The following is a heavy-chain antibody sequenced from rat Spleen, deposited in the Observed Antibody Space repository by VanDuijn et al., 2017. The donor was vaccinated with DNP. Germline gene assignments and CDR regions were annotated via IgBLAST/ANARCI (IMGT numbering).Heavy chain of an antibody. Sequence: EVQLVESGGGLVQPGRSLKLSCAASGFTFSNYGMAWVRQAPTKGLEWVASISTGGGNTSYRESVKGRFTISRDNAKSTLYLQMDSLRSEDTATYYCSRLILRIWGAMDAWGQGTSVTVSS. CDR3: SRLILRIWGAMDA. V-gene: IGHV5S13*01. J-gene: IGHJ4*01. CDR1: GFTFSNYG. CDR2: ISTGGGNT. D-gene: IGHD1-6*01.